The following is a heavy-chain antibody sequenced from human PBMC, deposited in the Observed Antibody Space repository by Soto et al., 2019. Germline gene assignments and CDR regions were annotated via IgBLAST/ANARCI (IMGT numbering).Heavy chain of an antibody. J-gene: IGHJ4*02. CDR2: IWYHGIDK. CDR3: ATGFLGLCTGGNCPLDY. V-gene: IGHV3-33*01. Sequence: QVQLVESGGGVVQPERSLRLSCAASGFTFSRQAMHWVRQAPGRGLEWVAVIWYHGIDKYYADSVKGRFIISRDNSKNTVYLQMNSLRGEDTAVYYCATGFLGLCTGGNCPLDYWGQGTLVTVSS. CDR1: GFTFSRQA. D-gene: IGHD2-15*01.